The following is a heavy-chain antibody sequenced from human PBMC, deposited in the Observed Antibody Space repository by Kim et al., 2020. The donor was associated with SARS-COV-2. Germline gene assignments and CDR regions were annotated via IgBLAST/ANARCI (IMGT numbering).Heavy chain of an antibody. Sequence: GGSLRLSCAASGFIFRNYGMHWVRQAPGKGLEWVAVIWYDGSNKYYADSVTGRFTIYRDNSKNTLYLQMNSLRAEDTAVYYCAKAPADGDYYYWGQGTLVTVSS. V-gene: IGHV3-33*06. CDR2: IWYDGSNK. CDR3: AKAPADGDYYY. D-gene: IGHD4-17*01. CDR1: GFIFRNYG. J-gene: IGHJ4*02.